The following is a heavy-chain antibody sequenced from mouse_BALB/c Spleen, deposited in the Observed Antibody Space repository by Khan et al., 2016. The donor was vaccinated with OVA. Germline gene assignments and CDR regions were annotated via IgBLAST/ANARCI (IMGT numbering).Heavy chain of an antibody. CDR1: GYTFTDYA. CDR3: VRGGKFAY. D-gene: IGHD1-1*02. V-gene: IGHV1S137*01. Sequence: QVQLQQSGAELVRPGVSVKISCRASGYTFTDYAMHWVKQRHAKSLEWIGVISTNYGAADYNQKFQGKASMTVDRTSSTVYMELARLTSEDSASYYCVRGGKFAYWGQGTLVTVSA. CDR2: ISTNYGAA. J-gene: IGHJ3*01.